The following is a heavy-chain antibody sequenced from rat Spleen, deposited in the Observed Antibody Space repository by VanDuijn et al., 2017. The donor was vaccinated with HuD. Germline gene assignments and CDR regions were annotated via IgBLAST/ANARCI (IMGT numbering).Heavy chain of an antibody. CDR1: GFSLTSYN. J-gene: IGHJ2*01. CDR2: IWTGGST. D-gene: IGHD1-12*02. CDR3: TRDHMMVVIRD. Sequence: QVQLKESGPGLVQPSQTLSLTCTVSGFSLTSYNVHWVRQPTGKGLEWMGVIWTGGSTDYNSALKSRLSISRDTSKSQVFLKMNSLQTDDTGTYYCTRDHMMVVIRDWGQGVMVTVSS. V-gene: IGHV2-30*01.